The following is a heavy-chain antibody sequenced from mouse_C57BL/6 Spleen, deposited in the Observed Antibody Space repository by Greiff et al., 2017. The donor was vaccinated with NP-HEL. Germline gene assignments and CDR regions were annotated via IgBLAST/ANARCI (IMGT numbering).Heavy chain of an antibody. J-gene: IGHJ1*03. Sequence: EVKLVESGGGLVKPGGSLKLSCAASGFTFSSYAMSWVRQTPEKRLEWVATISDGGSYTYYPDNVKGRFTISRDNAKNNLYLQMSHLKSEDTAMYSCARAFTVVAPYWYFDVWGTGTTVTVSS. CDR3: ARAFTVVAPYWYFDV. CDR1: GFTFSSYA. D-gene: IGHD1-1*01. V-gene: IGHV5-4*03. CDR2: ISDGGSYT.